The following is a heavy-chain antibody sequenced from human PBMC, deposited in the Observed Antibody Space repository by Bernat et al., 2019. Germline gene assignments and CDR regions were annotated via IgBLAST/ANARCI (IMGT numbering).Heavy chain of an antibody. Sequence: QVQLVESGGGVVQPGRSLRLSCAASGFTFSSYAMHWVRQAPGKGLEWVAVISYDGSNKYYADSVKGRFTISRDNSKNTLYLQMNSLRAEDTAVYYCARDRVIASSPVGPFDYLGQGTLVTVSS. V-gene: IGHV3-30*01. CDR3: ARDRVIASSPVGPFDY. CDR1: GFTFSSYA. J-gene: IGHJ4*02. CDR2: ISYDGSNK. D-gene: IGHD3-10*01.